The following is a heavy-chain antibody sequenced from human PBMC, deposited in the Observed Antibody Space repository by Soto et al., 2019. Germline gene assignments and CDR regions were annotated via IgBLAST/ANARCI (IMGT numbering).Heavy chain of an antibody. CDR1: GFTVNSNY. V-gene: IGHV3-66*01. CDR3: ATLTKDDILTGFYPC. Sequence: EVQLVESGGGLVQPGGSLRLSCAASGFTVNSNYMSWVRQAPGKGLEWVSVIYSDGSTYYADSVKGRFIISRDNSNNTLCFQMNSLRAEDTAVYYCATLTKDDILTGFYPCWGQGTLVTVSS. J-gene: IGHJ4*02. CDR2: IYSDGST. D-gene: IGHD3-9*01.